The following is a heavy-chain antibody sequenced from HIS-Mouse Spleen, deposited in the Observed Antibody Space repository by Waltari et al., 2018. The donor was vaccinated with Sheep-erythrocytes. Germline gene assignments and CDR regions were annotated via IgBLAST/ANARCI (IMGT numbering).Heavy chain of an antibody. Sequence: EVQLVESGGGLVKPGGSLRLSCSASGFTFSRYSMNWVRQAPGKGLEWVASISSSSSYIYYADSVKGRFTISRDNAKNSLYLQMNSLRAEDTAVYYCARDLPGPKEYYYYGMDVWGQGTTVTVSS. V-gene: IGHV3-21*01. CDR2: ISSSSSYI. CDR3: ARDLPGPKEYYYYGMDV. CDR1: GFTFSRYS. J-gene: IGHJ6*02.